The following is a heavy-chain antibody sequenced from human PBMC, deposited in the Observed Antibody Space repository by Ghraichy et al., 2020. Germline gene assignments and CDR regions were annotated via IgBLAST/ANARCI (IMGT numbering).Heavy chain of an antibody. J-gene: IGHJ4*02. Sequence: SETLSLTCAVSGASFSGYYWSWIRQPPGKGLEWIGEINHSGSTNYNPSLKSRVTISVDTSRNQFSLNLIFLTAADTAVYYCASSQWVAGPWFGHWGQGTLVTVSS. CDR3: ASSQWVAGPWFGH. D-gene: IGHD6-19*01. V-gene: IGHV4-34*01. CDR1: GASFSGYY. CDR2: INHSGST.